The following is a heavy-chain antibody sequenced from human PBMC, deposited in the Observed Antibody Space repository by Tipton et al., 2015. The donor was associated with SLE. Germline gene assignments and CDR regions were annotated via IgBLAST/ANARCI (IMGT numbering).Heavy chain of an antibody. CDR1: DYTFTNYG. CDR3: AYRMEWFDP. J-gene: IGHJ5*02. Sequence: QSGPEVKKPGASVKVSCKASDYTFTNYGISWVRQAPGQGLEWMGGIIPIFGTANYAQKFQGRVTITTDESTSTAYMELSSLRSEDTAVYYCAYRMEWFDPWGQGTLVTVSS. V-gene: IGHV1-69*05. CDR2: IIPIFGTA. D-gene: IGHD2-8*01.